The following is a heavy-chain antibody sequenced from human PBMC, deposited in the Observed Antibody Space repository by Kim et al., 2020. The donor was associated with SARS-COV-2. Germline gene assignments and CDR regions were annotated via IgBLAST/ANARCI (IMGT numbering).Heavy chain of an antibody. D-gene: IGHD3-16*02. J-gene: IGHJ4*02. Sequence: SETLSLTCTVSGGSISSSSYYWGLIRQPPGKGLEWIGSIYYSGSTYYNPSLKSRVTISVDTSKNQFSLKLSSVTAADTAVYYCARLRLGELSSFDYWGQGTLVTVSS. CDR2: IYYSGST. V-gene: IGHV4-39*01. CDR1: GGSISSSSYY. CDR3: ARLRLGELSSFDY.